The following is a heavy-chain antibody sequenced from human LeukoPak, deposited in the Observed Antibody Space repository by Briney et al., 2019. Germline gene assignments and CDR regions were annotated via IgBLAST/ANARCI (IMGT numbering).Heavy chain of an antibody. J-gene: IGHJ6*03. CDR3: ASPRGKWSHYYMDV. CDR2: INHSGST. Sequence: SETLSLTCAVYGGSFSGYYWSWIRQPPGKGLEWIGEINHSGSTNYNPSLKSRVTISVDTSKNQFSLKLSSVTAADTAVYYCASPRGKWSHYYMDVWGKGTTVTISS. V-gene: IGHV4-34*01. D-gene: IGHD2-15*01. CDR1: GGSFSGYY.